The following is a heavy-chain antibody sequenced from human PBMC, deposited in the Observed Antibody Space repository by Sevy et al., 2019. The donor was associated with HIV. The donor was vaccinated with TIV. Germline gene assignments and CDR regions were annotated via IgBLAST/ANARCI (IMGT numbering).Heavy chain of an antibody. D-gene: IGHD3-10*01. Sequence: GGSLRLSCAASGFTFSSYWMSWVRQAPGKGLEWVANIKQDGSEKYYVDSVKGRFTISRDNAKNSLYLQMNSLRAEDKAVYYCATYYGSGSYYNPYTFYYGMDVWGQGTTVTVSS. CDR3: ATYYGSGSYYNPYTFYYGMDV. J-gene: IGHJ6*02. CDR1: GFTFSSYW. V-gene: IGHV3-7*01. CDR2: IKQDGSEK.